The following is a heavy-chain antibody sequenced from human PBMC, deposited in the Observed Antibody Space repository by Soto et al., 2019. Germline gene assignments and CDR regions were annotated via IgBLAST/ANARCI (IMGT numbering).Heavy chain of an antibody. V-gene: IGHV3-48*02. CDR2: ISSSSSTI. CDR3: AREGPSGPLGDYYYYGMDV. J-gene: IGHJ6*02. CDR1: GFTFSSYS. D-gene: IGHD6-19*01. Sequence: GVSLRLSCAASGFTFSSYSMNWVRQAPGKGLEWVSYISSSSSTIYYADSVKGRFTISRDNAKNSLYLQMNSLRDEDTAVYYCAREGPSGPLGDYYYYGMDVWGQGTTVTVSS.